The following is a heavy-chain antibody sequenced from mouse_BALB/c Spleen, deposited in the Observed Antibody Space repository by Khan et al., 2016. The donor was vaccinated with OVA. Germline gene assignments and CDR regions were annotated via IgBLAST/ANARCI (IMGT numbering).Heavy chain of an antibody. J-gene: IGHJ3*01. Sequence: QVQLQQSGAELARPGASVKMSCKASGYTFTSYTIHWIKVRPGQGLEWIGYINPSNGYTNYNQKFKDKATLNADKASTTAFRQLSSLTPDDSAVYFCVRYRAYHRNDGLFAYWGQGTLVTVSA. V-gene: IGHV1-4*01. CDR1: GYTFTSYT. D-gene: IGHD2-14*01. CDR3: VRYRAYHRNDGLFAY. CDR2: INPSNGYT.